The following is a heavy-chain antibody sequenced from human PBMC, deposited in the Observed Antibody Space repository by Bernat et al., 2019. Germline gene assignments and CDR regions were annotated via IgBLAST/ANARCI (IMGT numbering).Heavy chain of an antibody. V-gene: IGHV4-34*01. J-gene: IGHJ5*02. CDR1: GGSFSGYY. D-gene: IGHD5-18*01. CDR3: ARGRNLIQIFFFIGAGTAKLAFDP. Sequence: QVQLQQWGAGLLKPSETLSLTCAVYGGSFSGYYWSWIRQPPGKGLEWIGEINHSGSTNYNPSLKSRVTISVDTSKNKFSLKLSSVTAADPAVYYCARGRNLIQIFFFIGAGTAKLAFDPWGQGTLVTVSS. CDR2: INHSGST.